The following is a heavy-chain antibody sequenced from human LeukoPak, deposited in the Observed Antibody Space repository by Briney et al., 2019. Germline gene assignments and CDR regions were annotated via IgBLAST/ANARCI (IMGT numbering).Heavy chain of an antibody. D-gene: IGHD2-2*01. V-gene: IGHV1-2*02. CDR3: ARGVVVPATGSRKNNWFDP. Sequence: ASVKVSCKASGYTFTGYYMHWVRQAPGQGLEWMGWINPNSGGTNYAQKFQGRVTMTRDTSISTAYMGLSRLRSDDTAVYYCARGVVVPATGSRKNNWFDPWGQGTLVTVSS. CDR2: INPNSGGT. CDR1: GYTFTGYY. J-gene: IGHJ5*02.